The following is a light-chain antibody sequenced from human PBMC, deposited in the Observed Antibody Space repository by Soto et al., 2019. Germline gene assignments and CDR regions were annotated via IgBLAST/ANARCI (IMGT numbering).Light chain of an antibody. CDR1: QTISTN. V-gene: IGKV1-39*01. Sequence: DIRMTQSPSSLSAAVGDIVTVTCRASQTISTNLNWYQQKPGKAPNLLISAASSLQSGVPSRFSGSGSGTEFTLTISTLQPEDFATYYCQQSYSDPPTFGGGTKVEI. J-gene: IGKJ4*01. CDR2: AAS. CDR3: QQSYSDPPT.